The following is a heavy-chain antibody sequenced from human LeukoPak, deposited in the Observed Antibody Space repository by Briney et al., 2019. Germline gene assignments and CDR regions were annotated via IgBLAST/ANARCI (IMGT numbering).Heavy chain of an antibody. Sequence: ASVKVSCKASGYTFTSYYMHWVRQAPGQGLEWMGIINPSGGSTTNAQKFQSRVIMTRDMSTRTACMQLSSLRSEDTARQFFTVYGNSPFFDYWGQGTLVIVSS. J-gene: IGHJ4*02. D-gene: IGHD1-1*01. CDR1: GYTFTSYY. CDR3: TVYGNSPFFDY. CDR2: INPSGGST. V-gene: IGHV1-46*01.